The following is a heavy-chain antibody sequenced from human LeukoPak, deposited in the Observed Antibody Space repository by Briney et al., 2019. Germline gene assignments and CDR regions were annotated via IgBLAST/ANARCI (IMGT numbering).Heavy chain of an antibody. Sequence: PSETLSLTCTVSGGSISSYYWSWIRQPPGKGLEWIGYIYYSGSTNYNPSLKSRVTISVDTSKNQFSLKLSSVTAADTAVYYCARQKYYYDSSGYLGHWFDPWGQGTLVTVSS. CDR1: GGSISSYY. D-gene: IGHD3-22*01. CDR3: ARQKYYYDSSGYLGHWFDP. V-gene: IGHV4-59*08. J-gene: IGHJ5*02. CDR2: IYYSGST.